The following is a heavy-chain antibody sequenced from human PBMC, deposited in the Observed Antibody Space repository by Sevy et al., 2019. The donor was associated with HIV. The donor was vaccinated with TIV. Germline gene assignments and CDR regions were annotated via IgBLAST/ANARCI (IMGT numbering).Heavy chain of an antibody. CDR2: IIPIFDIV. V-gene: IGHV1-69*13. CDR3: ARVDSTSFRNSYYHMDV. Sequence: ASVKVSCKASGGTFSSYAVSWVRQAPGQGLEWMGGIIPIFDIVNSAQKFQGRVTITADESASTVYMELSSLRPEDTAVYYCARVDSTSFRNSYYHMDVWGKGTTVTASS. J-gene: IGHJ6*03. CDR1: GGTFSSYA. D-gene: IGHD6-6*01.